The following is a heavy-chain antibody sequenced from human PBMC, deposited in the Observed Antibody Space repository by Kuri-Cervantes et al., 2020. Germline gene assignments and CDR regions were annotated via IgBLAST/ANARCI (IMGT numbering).Heavy chain of an antibody. J-gene: IGHJ6*02. CDR1: RFTVSSNY. Sequence: GESLKISCAASRFTVSSNYMSWVRQAPGKGLEWVSVIYSGGSTYYADSVKGRFTISRDNSENTLYLQMNSLRAEDTAVYYCARDRSPRVGATRRFLYGMDAWGQGTTVTVSS. D-gene: IGHD1-26*01. CDR2: IYSGGST. V-gene: IGHV3-66*01. CDR3: ARDRSPRVGATRRFLYGMDA.